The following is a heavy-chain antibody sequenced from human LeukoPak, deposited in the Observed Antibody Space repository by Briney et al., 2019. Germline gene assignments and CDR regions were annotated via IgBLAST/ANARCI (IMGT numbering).Heavy chain of an antibody. Sequence: GESVRLSCADSGXTFSSYWLHWVRHAPGEGLVWISRINSDGSNTNYADSVKGRLTISRDSPKNTLYLQMNSLRAEDTAMYYCARGSAVTGVHWGQGTLVTVSS. V-gene: IGHV3-74*01. CDR2: INSDGSNT. CDR3: ARGSAVTGVH. CDR1: GXTFSSYW. D-gene: IGHD1-14*01. J-gene: IGHJ4*02.